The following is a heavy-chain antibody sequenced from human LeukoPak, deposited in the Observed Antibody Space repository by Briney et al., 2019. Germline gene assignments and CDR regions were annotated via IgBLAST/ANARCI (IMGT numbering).Heavy chain of an antibody. Sequence: GGSLRLSCAASGLTFSNYAMSWVRQALGKGLEWVSAIVGSGGSTYYADSVKGRFTIPRDNPKNTLYLQMNSLRAEDTAVYYCAKWGDYDILTGYYDSDYWGQGTLVTVSS. V-gene: IGHV3-23*01. CDR1: GLTFSNYA. J-gene: IGHJ4*02. D-gene: IGHD3-9*01. CDR3: AKWGDYDILTGYYDSDY. CDR2: IVGSGGST.